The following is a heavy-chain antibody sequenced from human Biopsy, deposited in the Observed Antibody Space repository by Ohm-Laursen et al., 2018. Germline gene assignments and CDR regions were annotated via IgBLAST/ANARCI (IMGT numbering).Heavy chain of an antibody. Sequence: GTLSLTCTVSGGSRSSYSWSWIRQPAGKGLEWIGQIYTSGITNYNPSLKSRVTMSVDASKNRFSLRVSSVTAADTAVYYCARDRDRRGWFDPWGQGTLVTVSS. CDR1: GGSRSSYS. J-gene: IGHJ5*02. CDR3: ARDRDRRGWFDP. V-gene: IGHV4-4*07. D-gene: IGHD1-14*01. CDR2: IYTSGIT.